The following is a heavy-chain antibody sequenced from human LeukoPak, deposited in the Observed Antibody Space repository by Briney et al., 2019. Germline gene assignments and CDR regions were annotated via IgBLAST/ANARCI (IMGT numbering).Heavy chain of an antibody. CDR2: ISGSGGST. CDR3: ARRCYDSSGFDY. J-gene: IGHJ4*02. CDR1: GFTFTTYA. D-gene: IGHD3-22*01. Sequence: GGSLRLSCAASGFTFTTYAMSWVRQAPGKGLEWVSAISGSGGSTYYVDSVKGRFTISRDNSKNTLYLQMNSLRAEDTAVYYCARRCYDSSGFDYWGQGTLVTVSS. V-gene: IGHV3-23*01.